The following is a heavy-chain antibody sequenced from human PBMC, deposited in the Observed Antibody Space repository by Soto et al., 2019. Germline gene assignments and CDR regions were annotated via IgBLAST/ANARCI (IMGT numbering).Heavy chain of an antibody. V-gene: IGHV3-7*05. CDR2: IKEDGTEK. CDR3: VRVRPCYFDY. CDR1: GFTFSTLW. Sequence: EVQLEESGGGLVQPGGSLRLSCAASGFTFSTLWMGWVRQAPGKGLEWVANIKEDGTEKYSVDSVKGRFTISRDNAKNSLALQMSSLSAEDTAVYYCVRVRPCYFDYWGQGSLVTVSS. J-gene: IGHJ4*02. D-gene: IGHD3-16*01.